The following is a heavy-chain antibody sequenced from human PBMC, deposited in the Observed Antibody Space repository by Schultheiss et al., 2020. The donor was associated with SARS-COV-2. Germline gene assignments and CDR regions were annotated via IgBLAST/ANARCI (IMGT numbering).Heavy chain of an antibody. V-gene: IGHV3-7*03. Sequence: GESLKISCAASGFTFRNYWMDWVRQAPGKGLQWVANIKQDGSVEHYVDSVRGRFIISRDNAKNSLYLQMNSLRAEDTAVYYCARTYGDYLTGYFDYWGQGTLVTVSS. D-gene: IGHD4-17*01. J-gene: IGHJ4*02. CDR2: IKQDGSVE. CDR1: GFTFRNYW. CDR3: ARTYGDYLTGYFDY.